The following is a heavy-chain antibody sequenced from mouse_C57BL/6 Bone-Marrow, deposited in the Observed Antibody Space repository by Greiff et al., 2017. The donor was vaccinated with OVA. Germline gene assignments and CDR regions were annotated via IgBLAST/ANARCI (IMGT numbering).Heavy chain of an antibody. CDR3: ARRGDDPMDY. CDR2: IHPNSGST. J-gene: IGHJ4*01. D-gene: IGHD2-3*01. V-gene: IGHV1-64*01. CDR1: GYTFTSYW. Sequence: QVQLQQSGAELVKPGASVKLSCKASGYTFTSYWMHWVKQRPGQGLEWIGMIHPNSGSTNYNEKFKSKATLTVDKSSSTAYMQLSSLTSEDSAVYYCARRGDDPMDYWGQGTSVTVSS.